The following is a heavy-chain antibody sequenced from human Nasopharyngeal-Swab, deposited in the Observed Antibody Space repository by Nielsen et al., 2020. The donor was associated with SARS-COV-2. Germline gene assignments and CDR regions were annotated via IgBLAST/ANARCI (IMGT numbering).Heavy chain of an antibody. J-gene: IGHJ6*02. CDR3: AREGGGLWFRELSSYYYGMDV. Sequence: WVRQAPGQRLEWMGWINAGNGNTKYSQKFQGRVTITRDTSASTACMELSSLRSEDTAVYYCAREGGGLWFRELSSYYYGMDVWGQGTTVTVSS. CDR2: INAGNGNT. D-gene: IGHD3-10*01. V-gene: IGHV1-3*01.